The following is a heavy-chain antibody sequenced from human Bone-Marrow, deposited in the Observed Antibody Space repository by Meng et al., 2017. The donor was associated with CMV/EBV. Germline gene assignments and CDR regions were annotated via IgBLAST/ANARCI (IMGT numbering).Heavy chain of an antibody. Sequence: QVQLVQSGAEMKKPGASVKVFCKASGYTFPNYAIHWMRQAPGQGLEWMGWINPNSGDTHYAQKFQGRVTMTRETSISTAYMELSRLRFDDTAVYFCARDPLATPGNGYWGQGTLVTVSS. CDR3: ARDPLATPGNGY. D-gene: IGHD6-13*01. CDR2: INPNSGDT. V-gene: IGHV1-2*02. J-gene: IGHJ4*02. CDR1: GYTFPNYA.